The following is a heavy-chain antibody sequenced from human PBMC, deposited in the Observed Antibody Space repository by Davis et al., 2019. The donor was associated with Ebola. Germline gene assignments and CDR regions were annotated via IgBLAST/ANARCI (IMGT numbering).Heavy chain of an antibody. D-gene: IGHD3-3*01. CDR1: GGTFSSYA. Sequence: AASVKVSCKASGGTFSSYAISWVRQAPGQGLEWMGRIIPILGIANYAQKFHGRVTMTRDTSTSTVYMELSSLRSEDTAVYYCARADRITIFGVVNLRIYYYYYGMDVWGQGTTVTVSS. J-gene: IGHJ6*02. V-gene: IGHV1-69*04. CDR3: ARADRITIFGVVNLRIYYYYYGMDV. CDR2: IIPILGIA.